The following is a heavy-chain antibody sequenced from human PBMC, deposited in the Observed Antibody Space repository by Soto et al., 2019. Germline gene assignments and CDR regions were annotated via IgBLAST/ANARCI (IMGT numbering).Heavy chain of an antibody. J-gene: IGHJ6*02. D-gene: IGHD2-2*01. CDR2: IDPSDSDT. V-gene: IGHV5-10-1*01. CDR1: GYSFTSYW. CDR3: PSHVLALPAARSFHYYYGMDV. Sequence: PGESLKISCKGSGYSFTSYWISWLRQMPGKGLERRGRIDPSDSDTNYSPSFQGHVTISADKSISTAYLQWSSLKASDTAMYYCPSHVLALPAARSFHYYYGMDVWGQGSPVTVSS.